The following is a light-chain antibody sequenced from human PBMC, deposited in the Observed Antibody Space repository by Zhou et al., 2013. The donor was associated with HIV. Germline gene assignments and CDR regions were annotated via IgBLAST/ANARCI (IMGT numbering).Light chain of an antibody. CDR1: EDISNY. CDR3: QQLDSYPLT. J-gene: IGKJ4*01. CDR2: GAS. V-gene: IGKV1-16*01. Sequence: DIQMTQSPSSLSASVGDRVTITCRASEDISNYLAWFQQKPGKAPESLIYGASTLQSGVPSRFSGSGSGTEFTLTISSLQPADFATYYCQQLDSYPLTFGGGTKVEIK.